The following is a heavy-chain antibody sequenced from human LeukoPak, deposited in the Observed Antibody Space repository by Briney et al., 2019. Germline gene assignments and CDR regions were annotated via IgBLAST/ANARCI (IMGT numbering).Heavy chain of an antibody. J-gene: IGHJ3*02. CDR2: INHSGST. V-gene: IGHV4-34*01. CDR3: AETGYSSSWYPVPNAFDI. D-gene: IGHD6-13*01. Sequence: KPSETLSLTCAVYVGSFSGYYWSWIRQPPGKGLEWIGEINHSGSTNYNPSLKSRVTMSVDTSKNQFSLKLSSVTAADTAVYYCAETGYSSSWYPVPNAFDIWGQGTMVTVSS. CDR1: VGSFSGYY.